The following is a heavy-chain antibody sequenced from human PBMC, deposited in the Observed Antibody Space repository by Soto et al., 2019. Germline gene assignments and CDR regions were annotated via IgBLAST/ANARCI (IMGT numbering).Heavy chain of an antibody. CDR2: IMPTFGSA. Sequence: SVKVSCKASGGTFSSHGIAWVRQVPGQGLEWVGGIMPTFGSATYAPRFQGRVTISADKSTSTAYMELRSLRSEDTAVYYCATDRSAHYLDCWGRGTRVAVSS. D-gene: IGHD1-26*01. CDR1: GGTFSSHG. J-gene: IGHJ4*02. V-gene: IGHV1-69*06. CDR3: ATDRSAHYLDC.